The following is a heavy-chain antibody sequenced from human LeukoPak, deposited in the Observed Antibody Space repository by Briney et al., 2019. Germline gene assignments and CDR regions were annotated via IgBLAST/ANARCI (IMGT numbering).Heavy chain of an antibody. D-gene: IGHD6-13*01. CDR3: ARDIPYSSSYNYFDY. Sequence: GASVRVSCTASGYTFTGYYMHLVRQAPGQGLEWMGWINPNSGGTNYAQKFQGRVTMTRDTSISTAYMELSRLRSDDTAVYYCARDIPYSSSYNYFDYWGQGTLVTVSS. V-gene: IGHV1-2*02. J-gene: IGHJ4*02. CDR1: GYTFTGYY. CDR2: INPNSGGT.